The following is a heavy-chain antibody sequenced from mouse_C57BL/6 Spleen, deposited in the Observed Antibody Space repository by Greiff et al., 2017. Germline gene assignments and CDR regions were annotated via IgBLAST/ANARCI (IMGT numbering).Heavy chain of an antibody. V-gene: IGHV1-59*01. CDR3: ARSYDYPYCDY. Sequence: QVQLQQPGAELVRPGTSVKLSCKASGYTFTSYWMHWVKQRPGQGLEWIGVIDPSDSYTNYNQQFKGKATLTVDTSSSTAYMQLSSLTSEDSAVYYCARSYDYPYCDYWGQGTTLTVSS. D-gene: IGHD2-4*01. J-gene: IGHJ2*01. CDR1: GYTFTSYW. CDR2: IDPSDSYT.